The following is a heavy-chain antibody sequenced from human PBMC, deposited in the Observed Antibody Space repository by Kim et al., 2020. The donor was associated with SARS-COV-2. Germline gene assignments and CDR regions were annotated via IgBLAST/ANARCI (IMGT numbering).Heavy chain of an antibody. V-gene: IGHV4-39*01. J-gene: IGHJ4*02. Sequence: SETLSLTCTVSGDSISSSTYYWAWIRQTPEKGLEWIGSFYFTAETFYNPSLKSRVTMSVDTPKNQFSLKLNSVTAADTAVYYCSIRAQTVDFWGQGT. CDR2: FYFTAET. CDR1: GDSISSSTYY. CDR3: SIRAQTVDF.